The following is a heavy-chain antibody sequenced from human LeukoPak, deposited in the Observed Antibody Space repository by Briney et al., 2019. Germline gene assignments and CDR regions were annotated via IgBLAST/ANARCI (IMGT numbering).Heavy chain of an antibody. CDR3: ARVRWGGLYYFDY. CDR1: GFTFSSYW. Sequence: PGGSLRLSCAASGFTFSSYWMHWVRQAPGKGLVGVSRINNDGRSTNYADSVKGRFTISRDNAKNTLYLQMNSLRAEDTAVYYCARVRWGGLYYFDYWGQGTLVTVSS. CDR2: INNDGRST. D-gene: IGHD3-16*01. V-gene: IGHV3-74*01. J-gene: IGHJ4*02.